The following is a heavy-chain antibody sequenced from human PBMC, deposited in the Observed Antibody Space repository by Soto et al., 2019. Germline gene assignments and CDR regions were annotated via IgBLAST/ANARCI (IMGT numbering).Heavy chain of an antibody. D-gene: IGHD3-22*01. CDR2: IYPGDSDT. J-gene: IGHJ4*02. CDR1: GYSFTSCL. Sequence: PGESLKISCKGSGYSFTSCLIGWVRQMPGKGLEWMGIIYPGDSDTRYSPSFQGQVTISADKSISTAYLQWSSLKASDTAMYYCARPDYYDSSGSRYWGQGTLVTVSS. V-gene: IGHV5-51*01. CDR3: ARPDYYDSSGSRY.